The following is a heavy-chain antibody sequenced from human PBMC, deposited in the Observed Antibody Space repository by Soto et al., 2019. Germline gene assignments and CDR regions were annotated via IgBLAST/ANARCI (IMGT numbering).Heavy chain of an antibody. J-gene: IGHJ5*02. CDR2: ISGDGAAT. CDR3: AKTTRNPTHEP. D-gene: IGHD1-1*01. Sequence: GGSLRLSCAASGFHFGSFAMTLVRQAPGKGLQWVSAISGDGAATYYGDSVKGRFTISRDNSNNTLYLQMNSLTVDDTAIYFCAKTTRNPTHEPWGQGVRVTVSS. V-gene: IGHV3-23*02. CDR1: GFHFGSFA.